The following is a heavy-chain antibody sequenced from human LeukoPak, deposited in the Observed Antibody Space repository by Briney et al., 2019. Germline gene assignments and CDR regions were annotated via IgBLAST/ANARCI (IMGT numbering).Heavy chain of an antibody. D-gene: IGHD3-3*01. V-gene: IGHV3-23*01. CDR3: AKDLELRFLEWLFDY. CDR2: ISGSGGST. CDR1: GSTFRSYA. Sequence: GGSLRLSCAASGSTFRSYAMSWVRQAPGKGLEWVSTISGSGGSTYYADSVKGRFTISRDNSKNTLYLQMNSLRAEDTAVYYCAKDLELRFLEWLFDYWGQGTLVTVSS. J-gene: IGHJ4*02.